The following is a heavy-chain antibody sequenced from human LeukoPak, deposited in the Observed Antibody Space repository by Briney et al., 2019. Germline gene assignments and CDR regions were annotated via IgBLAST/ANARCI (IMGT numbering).Heavy chain of an antibody. CDR2: ISAYNGNT. J-gene: IGHJ4*02. D-gene: IGHD3-16*02. CDR1: GYTFTSYG. CDR3: ATYYDYIWGSYRQPNTAFDY. Sequence: GASVTVSCKASGYTFTSYGISWVRQAPGQGLEWMGWISAYNGNTNYAQKLQGRVTMTTDTSTSTAYMELRSLRSDDTAVYYCATYYDYIWGSYRQPNTAFDYWGQGTLVTVSS. V-gene: IGHV1-18*01.